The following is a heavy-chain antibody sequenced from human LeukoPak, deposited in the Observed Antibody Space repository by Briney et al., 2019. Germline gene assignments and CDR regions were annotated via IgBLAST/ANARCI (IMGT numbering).Heavy chain of an antibody. Sequence: GGSVKVSRKASGNTLPGSFMCSGSEAPGQRLEWVGWINSNRGGPNSAPKFKGRVTMTRAPSISTAYMELSRLISDDTAVYYCARAYVGYPPDFWGQGTLVTVSS. D-gene: IGHD5-12*01. CDR2: INSNRGGP. J-gene: IGHJ4*02. V-gene: IGHV1-2*02. CDR1: GNTLPGSF. CDR3: ARAYVGYPPDF.